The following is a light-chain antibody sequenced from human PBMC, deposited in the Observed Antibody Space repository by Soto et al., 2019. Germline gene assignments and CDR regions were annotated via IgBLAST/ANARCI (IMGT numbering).Light chain of an antibody. CDR2: DAS. Sequence: EIVLTQSPATLSLSPGERATLSCSASQNVRSYLAWYQQKPGQAPRLLIHDASSRATGIPDRFSGSGSGTDFTLTISSLEPEDSAVYYCQQRTNWPTSTFGQGTRLEIK. CDR1: QNVRSY. V-gene: IGKV3-11*01. J-gene: IGKJ5*01. CDR3: QQRTNWPTST.